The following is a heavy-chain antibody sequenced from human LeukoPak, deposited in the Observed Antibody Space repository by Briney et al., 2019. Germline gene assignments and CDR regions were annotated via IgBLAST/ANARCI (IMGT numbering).Heavy chain of an antibody. CDR2: IKSKTDGGTT. V-gene: IGHV3-15*01. Sequence: PGGSLRLSCAASGFTFSSYAMSWVRQAPVKGLEWVGRIKSKTDGGTTDYAAPVKGRFTISRDDSKNTLYLQMNSLKTEDTAVYYCTTADDIVATIRVGWGQGTLVTVSS. CDR1: GFTFSSYA. CDR3: TTADDIVATIRVG. J-gene: IGHJ4*02. D-gene: IGHD5-12*01.